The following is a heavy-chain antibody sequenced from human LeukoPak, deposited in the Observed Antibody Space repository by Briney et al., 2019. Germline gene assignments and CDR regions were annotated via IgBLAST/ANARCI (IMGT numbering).Heavy chain of an antibody. CDR1: GYSISSGYY. V-gene: IGHV4-38-2*01. D-gene: IGHD3-3*01. CDR3: ARQHRRITIFGVGYFDY. Sequence: PSETLSPTCAVSGYSISSGYYWGWIRQPPGKGLEWIGSIYHSGSTYYNPSLKSRVTISVDTSKNQFSLKLSSVTAADTAVYYCARQHRRITIFGVGYFDYWGQGTLVTVSS. J-gene: IGHJ4*02. CDR2: IYHSGST.